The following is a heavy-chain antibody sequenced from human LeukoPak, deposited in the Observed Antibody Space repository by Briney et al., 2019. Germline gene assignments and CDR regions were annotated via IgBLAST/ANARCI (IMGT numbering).Heavy chain of an antibody. D-gene: IGHD6-13*01. CDR1: GFTFSNYF. J-gene: IGHJ4*02. CDR2: IKQDGGEI. Sequence: GGSLRLSCAASGFTFSNYFMSWNRQAPGKGLEWVANIKQDGGEIYYVDSVKGRFTISRDNAKNSVSLQMNSLRAEDTAIYYCATYLRNTAAGYYYFEYWGQGTLVTVSS. CDR3: ATYLRNTAAGYYYFEY. V-gene: IGHV3-7*01.